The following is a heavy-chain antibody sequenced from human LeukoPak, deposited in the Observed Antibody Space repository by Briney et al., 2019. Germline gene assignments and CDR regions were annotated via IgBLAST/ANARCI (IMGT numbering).Heavy chain of an antibody. V-gene: IGHV3-23*01. CDR1: GFTFSSYW. CDR3: AVGSYYFDY. CDR2: ISGSSAST. Sequence: GGSLRLSCAASGFTFSSYWMSWVRQAPGKGLEWVSGISGSSASTYYADSVKGRFTISRDNSKNTLYVQMNSLRAEDTAVYYCAVGSYYFDYWGQGTLVTVSS. J-gene: IGHJ4*02. D-gene: IGHD3-10*01.